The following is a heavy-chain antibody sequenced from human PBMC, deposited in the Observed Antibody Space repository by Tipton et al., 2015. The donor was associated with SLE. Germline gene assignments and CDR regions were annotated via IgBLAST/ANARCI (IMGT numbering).Heavy chain of an antibody. J-gene: IGHJ6*03. CDR1: GGSISSYY. D-gene: IGHD3-3*01. CDR3: ARAYQVFWNGFTPIYNYMDV. CDR2: VYSSGST. V-gene: IGHV4-4*07. Sequence: GLVKPSETLSLTCTVSGGSISSYYWSWIRQPPGKGLEWIGRVYSSGSTNYNPSLQSRVTLSVDKSKNQFSLRLSSVSAADAAVYYCARAYQVFWNGFTPIYNYMDVWGKGTTVTVSS.